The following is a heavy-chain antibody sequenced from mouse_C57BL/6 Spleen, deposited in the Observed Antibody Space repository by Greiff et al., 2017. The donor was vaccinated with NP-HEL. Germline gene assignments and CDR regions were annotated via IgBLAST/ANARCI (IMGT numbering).Heavy chain of an antibody. CDR1: GYTFTDYY. J-gene: IGHJ1*03. CDR3: ARDYQRYFDV. D-gene: IGHD5-5*01. V-gene: IGHV1-19*01. Sequence: VQLQQSGPVLVKPGASVKMSCKASGYTFTDYYMNWVKQSHGKSLEWIGVINPYNGGTSYNQKFKGKATLTVDKSSSTAYMELNSLTSEDSAVYYCARDYQRYFDVWGTGTTVTVSS. CDR2: INPYNGGT.